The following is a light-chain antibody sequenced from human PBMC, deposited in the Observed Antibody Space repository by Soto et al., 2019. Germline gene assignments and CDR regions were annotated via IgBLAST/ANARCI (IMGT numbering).Light chain of an antibody. CDR3: QQYGSSPWT. J-gene: IGKJ1*01. CDR1: ESVSSNY. CDR2: AAS. Sequence: EIVLTQSPGTLSSSPGERATLSCRASESVSSNYLAWYQQRPGQAPRLLIYAASSRARGIPDRFGGSGSGTDFTLTISRLEPEDFAVYYCQQYGSSPWTFGQGTKVDFK. V-gene: IGKV3-20*01.